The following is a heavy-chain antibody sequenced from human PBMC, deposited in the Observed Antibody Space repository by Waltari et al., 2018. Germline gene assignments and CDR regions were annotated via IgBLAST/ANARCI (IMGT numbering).Heavy chain of an antibody. D-gene: IGHD3-22*01. Sequence: QVQLVQSGAEVKKPGASVKVSCKASGYTFTSYALPWVRQAPGQRLEWMGWINAGNGNTKYSQKFQGRVTITRDTSASTAYMELSSLRSEDTAVYYCARPYYDSSGYWIWGQGTLVTVSS. V-gene: IGHV1-3*01. CDR2: INAGNGNT. CDR3: ARPYYDSSGYWI. CDR1: GYTFTSYA. J-gene: IGHJ4*02.